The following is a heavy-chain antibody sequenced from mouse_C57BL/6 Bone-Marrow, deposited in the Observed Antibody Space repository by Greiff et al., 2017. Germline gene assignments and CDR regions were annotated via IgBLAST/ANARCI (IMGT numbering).Heavy chain of an antibody. CDR2: IRLKSDNYAT. J-gene: IGHJ3*01. D-gene: IGHD3-1*01. CDR1: GFTFSNYW. Sequence: EVQLVESGGGLVQPGGSMKLSCVASGFTFSNYWMNWVRQSPEKGLEWVAQIRLKSDNYATHYAESVKGRFTISRDDSKSSVYLQMNNLRAEDTGIYYCTGLRGGWFAYWGQGTLVTVSA. CDR3: TGLRGGWFAY. V-gene: IGHV6-3*01.